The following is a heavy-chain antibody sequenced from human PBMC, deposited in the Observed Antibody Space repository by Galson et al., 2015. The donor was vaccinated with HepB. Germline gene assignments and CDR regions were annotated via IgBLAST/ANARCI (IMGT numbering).Heavy chain of an antibody. V-gene: IGHV3-53*04. CDR3: ARGAVVTDWYFDL. D-gene: IGHD4-23*01. CDR1: GFTVSSNY. Sequence: SLRLSCAASGFTVSSNYMSWVRQAPGKGLEWVSVIYSGGSTYYADSVKGRFTISRHNSKNTLYLQMNSLRAEDTAVYYCARGAVVTDWYFDLWGRGTLVTVSS. J-gene: IGHJ2*01. CDR2: IYSGGST.